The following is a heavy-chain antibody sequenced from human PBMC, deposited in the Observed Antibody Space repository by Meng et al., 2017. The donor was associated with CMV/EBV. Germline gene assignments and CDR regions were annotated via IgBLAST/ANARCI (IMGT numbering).Heavy chain of an antibody. CDR2: IYYSGST. Sequence: GSLRLSCAASGFTFSSYGMHWVRQAPGKGLEWIGSIYYSGSTYYNPSLKSRVTISVDTSKNQFSLKLSSVTAADTAVYYCARDPNGDYVGGDYWGQGTLVTVSS. V-gene: IGHV4-39*07. J-gene: IGHJ4*02. D-gene: IGHD4-17*01. CDR3: ARDPNGDYVGGDY. CDR1: GFTFSSYG.